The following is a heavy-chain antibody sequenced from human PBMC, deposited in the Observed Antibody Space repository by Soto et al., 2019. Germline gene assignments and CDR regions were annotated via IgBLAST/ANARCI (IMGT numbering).Heavy chain of an antibody. D-gene: IGHD3-10*01. J-gene: IGHJ5*01. CDR3: ARDNTGSLDS. CDR2: IYHTGST. CDR1: GYSISSGYY. V-gene: IGHV4-38-2*02. Sequence: KTSETLSLTCAVSGYSISSGYYWGWIRQPPGKGLEWIGSIYHTGSTYYNPSLESRVTISVDRSKNQLYLRLSSVTAADTAVYYCARDNTGSLDSWGQGTLVTVS.